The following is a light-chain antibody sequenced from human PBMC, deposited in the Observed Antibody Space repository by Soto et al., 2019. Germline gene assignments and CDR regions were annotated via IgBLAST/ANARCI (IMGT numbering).Light chain of an antibody. J-gene: IGKJ1*01. CDR2: GAS. CDR3: QQYVTSPWT. CDR1: QSVSSSY. Sequence: EIVLTQSPGTLSLSPGDRATLSCRASQSVSSSYLAWYQQKPGQAPRLLIYGASSRATGIPDRFSGSGSGTDFTLTISRLEPEDFAVYYCQQYVTSPWTFGQGTKVDI. V-gene: IGKV3-20*01.